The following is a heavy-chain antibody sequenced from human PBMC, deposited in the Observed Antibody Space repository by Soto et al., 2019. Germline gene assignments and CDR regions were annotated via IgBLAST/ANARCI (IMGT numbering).Heavy chain of an antibody. Sequence: QVQLVESGGGVVQPGRSLRLSCAASGFTFSSYGMHWVRQAPGKGLEWVAVISYDGSNKYYADSVKGRFTISRDNSKNTLYRQMNCLRAEDTAVYYCAKETYSGPLDYWGQGTLVTVSS. CDR2: ISYDGSNK. V-gene: IGHV3-30*18. CDR1: GFTFSSYG. CDR3: AKETYSGPLDY. D-gene: IGHD2-15*01. J-gene: IGHJ4*02.